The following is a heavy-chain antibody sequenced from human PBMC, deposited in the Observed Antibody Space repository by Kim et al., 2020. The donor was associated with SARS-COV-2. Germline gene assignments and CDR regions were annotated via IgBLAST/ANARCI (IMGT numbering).Heavy chain of an antibody. CDR3: ATDWAYYGSGSYFC. D-gene: IGHD3-10*01. CDR2: FDPEDGET. Sequence: ASVKVSCKVSGYTLTELSMHWVRQAPGKGLEWMGGFDPEDGETIYAQKFQGRVTMTEDTSTDTAYMELSSLRSEDTAVYYCATDWAYYGSGSYFCWGQGTLVTVSS. CDR1: GYTLTELS. V-gene: IGHV1-24*01. J-gene: IGHJ4*02.